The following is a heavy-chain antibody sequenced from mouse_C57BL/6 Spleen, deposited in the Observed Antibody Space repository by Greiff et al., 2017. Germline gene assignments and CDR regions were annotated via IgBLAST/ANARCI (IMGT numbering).Heavy chain of an antibody. V-gene: IGHV1-50*01. Sequence: QVQLKQPGAELVKPGASVKLSCKASGYTFTSYWMQWVKQRPGQGLEWIGEIDPSDSYTNYNQKFKGKATLTVDTSSSTAYMQLSSLTSEDSAVYYCARDDYDGDYWGQGTTLTVSS. J-gene: IGHJ2*01. CDR1: GYTFTSYW. CDR3: ARDDYDGDY. CDR2: IDPSDSYT. D-gene: IGHD2-4*01.